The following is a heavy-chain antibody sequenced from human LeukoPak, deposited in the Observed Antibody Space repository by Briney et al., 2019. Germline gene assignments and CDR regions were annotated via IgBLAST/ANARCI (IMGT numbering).Heavy chain of an antibody. CDR2: IPYDGSIK. CDR1: GFTFRSYG. V-gene: IGHV3-30*18. CDR3: AKEDYDSGSYWGGSDYGMDV. Sequence: PGGSLRLSCAASGFTFRSYGMHWVRQAPGKGLEWVAVIPYDGSIKYYADSVKGRFTISRDNSKNTLYLQMNSLRAEDTAMYYCAKEDYDSGSYWGGSDYGMDVCGQGTTVTVSS. D-gene: IGHD3-10*01. J-gene: IGHJ6*02.